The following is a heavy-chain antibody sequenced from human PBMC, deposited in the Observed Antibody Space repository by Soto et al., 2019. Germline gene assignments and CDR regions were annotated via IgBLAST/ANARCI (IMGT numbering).Heavy chain of an antibody. CDR1: GDSISIYY. V-gene: IGHV4-59*01. Sequence: QVHLQESGPGLVKPSETLSLTCTVSGDSISIYYGSWIRQPPGKGLEWIGYMQNSGSTNYNPSLKSRVTMSLDTSKNQFSLRLSSVTAADAAVYYCARGSYSSLPNYWGQGTLVTVSS. D-gene: IGHD6-19*01. J-gene: IGHJ4*02. CDR2: MQNSGST. CDR3: ARGSYSSLPNY.